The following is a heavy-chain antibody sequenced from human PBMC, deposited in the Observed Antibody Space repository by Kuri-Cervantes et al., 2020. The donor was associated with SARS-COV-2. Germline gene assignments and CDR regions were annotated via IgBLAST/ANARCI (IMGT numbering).Heavy chain of an antibody. CDR3: ARDREVTACYYGMDV. D-gene: IGHD2-21*02. Sequence: GGSLRLSCAASGFTFSSYAMHWVRQAPGKGLEWVAVIWYDGSNKYYADSVKGRFTISRDNSKNTLYLQMNSLRAEDTAVYYCARDREVTACYYGMDVWGQGTTVTVSS. CDR2: IWYDGSNK. CDR1: GFTFSSYA. V-gene: IGHV3-33*08. J-gene: IGHJ6*02.